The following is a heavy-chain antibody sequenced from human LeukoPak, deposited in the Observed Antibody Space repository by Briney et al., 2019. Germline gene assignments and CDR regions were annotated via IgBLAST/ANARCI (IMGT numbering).Heavy chain of an antibody. V-gene: IGHV3-74*01. CDR2: INTDGFST. J-gene: IGHJ4*02. D-gene: IGHD4-17*01. Sequence: GGSLRLSCAASGFTFSSYWMHWVRQPPGKGLVYIACINTDGFSTSYADSVKGRFTISRDNAKNTLYLQMNSLRAEDTAVYYCARSRTYGDYGRGLDYWGQGTLVTVSS. CDR1: GFTFSSYW. CDR3: ARSRTYGDYGRGLDY.